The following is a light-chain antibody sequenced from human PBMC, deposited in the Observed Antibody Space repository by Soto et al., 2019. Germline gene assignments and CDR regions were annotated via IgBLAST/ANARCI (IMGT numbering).Light chain of an antibody. J-gene: IGKJ2*01. CDR2: WAS. CDR3: QQYYSPPYT. CDR1: QSVLYSSNNKNY. Sequence: DIVLTQSPDSLAVSLGERATINCKSSQSVLYSSNNKNYLGWYQQKPGQTPKLLIYWASTRVSGVPDRFSGRGSGTDFTLTISSLQAEDVAVYYCQQYYSPPYTFGQGTRLEIK. V-gene: IGKV4-1*01.